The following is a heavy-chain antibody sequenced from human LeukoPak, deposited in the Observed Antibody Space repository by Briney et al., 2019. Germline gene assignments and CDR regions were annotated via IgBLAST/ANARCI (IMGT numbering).Heavy chain of an antibody. CDR2: IFYTGST. D-gene: IGHD3-10*01. J-gene: IGHJ5*02. Sequence: SETLSLTCTVSGGSFYSSAYYWAWIRQPPGKGLEWIGSIFYTGSTYYNPSVESRVTISIDTSKIQFSLKLSSVTAADTAVYYCARDVGYYGSGSYSLSWFDPWGQGTLITVSS. CDR1: GGSFYSSAYY. CDR3: ARDVGYYGSGSYSLSWFDP. V-gene: IGHV4-39*07.